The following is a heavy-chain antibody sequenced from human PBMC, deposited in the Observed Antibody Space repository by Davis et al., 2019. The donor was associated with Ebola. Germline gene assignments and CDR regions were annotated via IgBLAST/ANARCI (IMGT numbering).Heavy chain of an antibody. CDR1: DYTFTTFG. CDR2: IGSFNGNT. J-gene: IGHJ6*04. V-gene: IGHV1-18*01. CDR3: ARVEVYILTGFSPMVGAMDV. D-gene: IGHD3-9*01. Sequence: AASVKVSCKASDYTFTTFGISWVRQAPGQGLEWMGWIGSFNGNTNYAQKFQGRVTMTTDTSTSTAYMELRSLKFDDTAVYYCARVEVYILTGFSPMVGAMDVWGKGTTVTVSS.